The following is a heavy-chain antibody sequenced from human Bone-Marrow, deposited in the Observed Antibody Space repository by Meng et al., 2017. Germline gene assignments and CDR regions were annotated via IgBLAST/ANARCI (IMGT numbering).Heavy chain of an antibody. D-gene: IGHD5-18*01. CDR3: ARATMGYSYGYYYYYGMDV. CDR2: IIPIFGTA. Sequence: SVTVSCKPSGGTFSSYAISFVRQAPGPGLEWMGGIIPIFGTANYAQKFQGRVTITADESTSTAYMELSSLRSEDTAVYYCARATMGYSYGYYYYYGMDVWGQGTTVTVSS. CDR1: GGTFSSYA. V-gene: IGHV1-69*13. J-gene: IGHJ6*02.